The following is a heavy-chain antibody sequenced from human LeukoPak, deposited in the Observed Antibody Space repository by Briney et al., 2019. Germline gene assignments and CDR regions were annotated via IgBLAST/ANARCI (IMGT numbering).Heavy chain of an antibody. V-gene: IGHV1-2*02. J-gene: IGHJ5*02. D-gene: IGHD3-10*01. CDR3: VRDKITLTRGAQGLNWFDP. CDR2: INPNSGGT. Sequence: GASVKVSCKASGYTFTGHYMHWVRQAPGQGLEWMGLINPNSGGTNSAQKFQGRVTMTRDTSINTAYMELSRLTSDDTAVYYCVRDKITLTRGAQGLNWFDPWGQGTLVTVSS. CDR1: GYTFTGHY.